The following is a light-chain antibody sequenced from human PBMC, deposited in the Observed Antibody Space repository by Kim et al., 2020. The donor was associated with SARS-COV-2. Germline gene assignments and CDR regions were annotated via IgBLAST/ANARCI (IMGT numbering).Light chain of an antibody. CDR3: QSADSSGTYKV. CDR1: ALPRQY. V-gene: IGLV3-25*03. J-gene: IGLJ3*02. CDR2: KDN. Sequence: SYELTQPPSVSVSPGQTARIACSGDALPRQYAYWYQQKPGQAPVVVIYKDNVRPSGIPERFFGSSSGTTVTLTISGVQAEDEADYYCQSADSSGTYKVFGGGTQLTVL.